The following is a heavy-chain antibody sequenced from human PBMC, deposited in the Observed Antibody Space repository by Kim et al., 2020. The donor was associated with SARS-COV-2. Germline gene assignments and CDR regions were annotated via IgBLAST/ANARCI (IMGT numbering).Heavy chain of an antibody. CDR1: GFTFSSYA. Sequence: GGSLRLSCAASGFTFSSYAMHWVRQAPGKGLEWVAVISYDGSNKHYADSVKGRFTISRDNSKNTLYLQMSSLRAEDTAVFYCARDQKLRGDLDYWGQGTLVTVSS. V-gene: IGHV3-30-3*01. J-gene: IGHJ4*02. D-gene: IGHD4-4*01. CDR2: ISYDGSNK. CDR3: ARDQKLRGDLDY.